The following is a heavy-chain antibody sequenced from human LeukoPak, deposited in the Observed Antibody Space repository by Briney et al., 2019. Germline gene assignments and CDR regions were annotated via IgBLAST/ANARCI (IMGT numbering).Heavy chain of an antibody. J-gene: IGHJ6*02. CDR3: ARAVYGSGTPLYYYYYGMDV. D-gene: IGHD3-10*01. Sequence: PGGSLRLSCAASGFTFSSYAMHWVRQAPGKGLERVAVISYDGSNKYYADSVKGRFTISRDNSKNTLYLQMNSLRAEDTAVYYCARAVYGSGTPLYYYYYGMDVWGQGTTVTVSS. V-gene: IGHV3-30-3*01. CDR1: GFTFSSYA. CDR2: ISYDGSNK.